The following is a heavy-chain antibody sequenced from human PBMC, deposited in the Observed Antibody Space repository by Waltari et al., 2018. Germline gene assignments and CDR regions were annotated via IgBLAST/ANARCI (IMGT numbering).Heavy chain of an antibody. CDR3: ARTEPGGLFNS. V-gene: IGHV6-1*01. D-gene: IGHD3-16*01. Sequence: QVQLQQSGPGLVKPSQTLPLTFSLPGDRVPSNSAVWNRIRQSPSRGLEWLGRTYYRSKWYNDYAVSVKSRITINPDTSKNQFSLQLNSVTPEDTAVYYCARTEPGGLFNSWGQGTLVTVSS. J-gene: IGHJ4*02. CDR1: GDRVPSNSAV. CDR2: TYYRSKWYN.